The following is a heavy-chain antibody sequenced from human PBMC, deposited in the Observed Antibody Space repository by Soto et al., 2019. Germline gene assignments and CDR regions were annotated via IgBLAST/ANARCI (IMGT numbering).Heavy chain of an antibody. CDR3: ARESQNYYDSSGYLDY. J-gene: IGHJ4*02. CDR2: IYYNGST. D-gene: IGHD3-22*01. CDR1: GGSISNHY. V-gene: IGHV4-59*11. Sequence: SETLSLTCTVSGGSISNHYWSWIRQPPGKGLEWIGYIYYNGSTYYNPSLKSRVTISVDTSKNQFSLKLSSVTAADTAVYYCARESQNYYDSSGYLDYWGQGTLVTVSS.